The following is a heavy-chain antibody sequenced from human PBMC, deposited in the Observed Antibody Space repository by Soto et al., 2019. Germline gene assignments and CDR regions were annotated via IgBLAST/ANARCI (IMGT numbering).Heavy chain of an antibody. CDR2: IYYSGRT. D-gene: IGHD1-26*01. J-gene: IGHJ6*02. CDR1: GGSISSGIYH. Sequence: ASETLSLTCTVSGGSISSGIYHWNWIRQHPGKGLEWIGYIYYSGRTDYNPALKSRVIIAVDTSQNQFSLKLSSVTAADTAVYYCARDTLVGVDYYGMDVWGQGTAVTVSS. V-gene: IGHV4-31*03. CDR3: ARDTLVGVDYYGMDV.